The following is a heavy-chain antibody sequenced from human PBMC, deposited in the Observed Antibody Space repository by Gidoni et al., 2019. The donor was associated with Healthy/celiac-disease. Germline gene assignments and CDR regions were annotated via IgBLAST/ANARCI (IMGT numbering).Heavy chain of an antibody. D-gene: IGHD6-13*01. CDR2: IFSNDEK. CDR1: GFSLSNARMG. Sequence: QVTLKESGPVLVKPTETLTLTCTVSGFSLSNARMGVSWIRQPPGKALEWLAHIFSNDEKSYSTSLKSRLTISKDTSKSQVVLTMTNMDPVDTATYYCARIIVSWYYYTPYGMDVWGQGTTVTVSS. V-gene: IGHV2-26*01. CDR3: ARIIVSWYYYTPYGMDV. J-gene: IGHJ6*02.